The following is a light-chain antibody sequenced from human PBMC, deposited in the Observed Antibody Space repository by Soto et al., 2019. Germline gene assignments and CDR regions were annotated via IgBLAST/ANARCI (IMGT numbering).Light chain of an antibody. CDR2: DVS. CDR3: QQCNNWPPIT. J-gene: IGKJ5*01. V-gene: IGKV3-11*01. Sequence: EIVLTQSPATLSLSPGERATLSCRASQSVSKCLAWYQQKPGQAPRLLIYDVSSRAPGIPARFSGSGSGTDFTLTISSLELEDFAVYYCQQCNNWPPITFGQGTRLEI. CDR1: QSVSKC.